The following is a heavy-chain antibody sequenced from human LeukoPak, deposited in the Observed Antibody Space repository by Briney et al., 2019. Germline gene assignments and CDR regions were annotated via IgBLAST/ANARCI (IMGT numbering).Heavy chain of an antibody. D-gene: IGHD6-13*01. CDR3: AKTGYSTSWANFDY. V-gene: IGHV3-30*02. CDR2: IRTDGGEK. CDR1: GFTFRNYG. Sequence: PGTSLRLSCAASGFTFRNYGMHWVRQAPGKGLEWVASIRTDGGEKYHADSVQGRFSISRGNSKNTLYLQMDSLRAEDTALYYCAKTGYSTSWANFDYWGQGTLVIVSS. J-gene: IGHJ4*02.